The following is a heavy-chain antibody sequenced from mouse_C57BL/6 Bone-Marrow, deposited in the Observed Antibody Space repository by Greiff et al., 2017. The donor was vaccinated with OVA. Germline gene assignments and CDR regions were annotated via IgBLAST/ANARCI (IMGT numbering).Heavy chain of an antibody. CDR2: ISSGGSYT. J-gene: IGHJ4*01. CDR3: GRRGYYGVEYCDMDD. V-gene: IGHV5-6*02. Sequence: DVMLVESEGDLVKPGGSLKLSCAASGFTFSSYGLSWVRQTPDKRLAWVATISSGGSYTYYPDSVKGRFTISRDNAKNTLYLQLSSLKSEDAAMDYCGRRGYYGVEYCDMDDWGKGTTVTVSS. D-gene: IGHD1-1*02. CDR1: GFTFSSYG.